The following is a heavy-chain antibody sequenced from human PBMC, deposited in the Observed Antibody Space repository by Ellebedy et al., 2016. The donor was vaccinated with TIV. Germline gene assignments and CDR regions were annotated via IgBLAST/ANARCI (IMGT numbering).Heavy chain of an antibody. J-gene: IGHJ5*02. D-gene: IGHD1-1*01. Sequence: GESLKISXAASGFTFSSYSMNWVRQAPGKGLEWVSSISSSSSYIYYADSVKGRFTISRDNAKNSLYLQMNSLRAEDTAVYYCARDRSLEPIPGRNNWFDPWGQGTLVTVSS. CDR3: ARDRSLEPIPGRNNWFDP. V-gene: IGHV3-21*01. CDR1: GFTFSSYS. CDR2: ISSSSSYI.